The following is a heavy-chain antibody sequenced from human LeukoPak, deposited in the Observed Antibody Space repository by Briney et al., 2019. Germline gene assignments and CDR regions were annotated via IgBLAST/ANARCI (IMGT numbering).Heavy chain of an antibody. Sequence: GGSLRLSCAASGFTFSSYAMRWVRQAPGKGREWVSLIVPSGGSTYYAGSVKGRFTISRENSKNTLYLKIHSLRVEDTDVYFCAKGGGNSYGYIPSWGQGNLVTVSS. CDR3: AKGGGNSYGYIPS. D-gene: IGHD5-18*01. J-gene: IGHJ5*02. CDR2: IVPSGGST. V-gene: IGHV3-23*01. CDR1: GFTFSSYA.